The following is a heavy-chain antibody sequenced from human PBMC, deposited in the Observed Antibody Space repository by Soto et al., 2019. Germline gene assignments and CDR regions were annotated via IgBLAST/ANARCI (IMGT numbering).Heavy chain of an antibody. CDR1: GGSISSGGYY. D-gene: IGHD4-17*01. J-gene: IGHJ3*02. CDR2: IYYSGST. CDR3: ARQRAGRYGGNFPPWADAFDI. V-gene: IGHV4-31*03. Sequence: QVQLQESGPGLVKPSQTLSLTCTVSGGSISSGGYYWSWIRQHPGKGLEWIGYIYYSGSTYYNPSLKSRVTISVDTSKNQFSLKLSSVTAADTAVYYCARQRAGRYGGNFPPWADAFDIWGQGTMVTVSS.